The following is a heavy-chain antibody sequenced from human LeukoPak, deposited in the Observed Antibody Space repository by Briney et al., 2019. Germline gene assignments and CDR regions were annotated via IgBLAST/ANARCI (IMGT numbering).Heavy chain of an antibody. Sequence: SETLSLTCTVSGASIRSYFWSWIRQPPGKGLEWIGYIYYSGTTNHNPSLKSRVTISVDTSKNQFSLNLSSVTAADTAVYYCARDPAGIDSSGYYSFFDYWGQGTLVTVSS. CDR3: ARDPAGIDSSGYYSFFDY. CDR1: GASIRSYF. D-gene: IGHD3-22*01. CDR2: IYYSGTT. J-gene: IGHJ4*02. V-gene: IGHV4-59*01.